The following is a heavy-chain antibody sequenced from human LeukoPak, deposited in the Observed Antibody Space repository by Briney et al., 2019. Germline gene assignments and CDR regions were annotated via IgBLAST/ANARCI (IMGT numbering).Heavy chain of an antibody. CDR1: GYTFTSYG. Sequence: ASVKVSCKASGYTFTSYGISWVRQAPRQGLEWMGWISAYNGNTNYAQKLQGRVTMTTDTSTSTAYMELRSLRSDDTAVYYCARVDGSGSYYNYWFDPWGQGTLVTVSS. D-gene: IGHD3-10*01. CDR3: ARVDGSGSYYNYWFDP. J-gene: IGHJ5*02. CDR2: ISAYNGNT. V-gene: IGHV1-18*01.